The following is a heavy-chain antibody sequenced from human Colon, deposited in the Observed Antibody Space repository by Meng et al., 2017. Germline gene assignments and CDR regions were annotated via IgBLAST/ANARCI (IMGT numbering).Heavy chain of an antibody. CDR3: ARSLLRCHFDY. V-gene: IGHV3-53*01. CDR2: IYSGGST. D-gene: IGHD4-17*01. Sequence: GESLKISCAASGFTVSSNYMGWVRQAPGKGLEWVSVIYSGGSTYYADSVKGRFTISRDNSKNTLYLQMNSLRAEDTAVYYCARSLLRCHFDYWGQGPLVTVSS. J-gene: IGHJ4*02. CDR1: GFTVSSNY.